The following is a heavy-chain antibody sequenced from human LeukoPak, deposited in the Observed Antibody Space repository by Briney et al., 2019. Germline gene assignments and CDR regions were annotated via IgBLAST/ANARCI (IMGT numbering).Heavy chain of an antibody. CDR3: ARASIAAAPFDY. Sequence: PSETLSLTCTVSGGSISSGGYYWSWIRQHPGKGLEWIGYTYYSGSTYYNPSLKSRVTISVDTSKNQFSLKLSSVTAADTAVYYCARASIAAAPFDYWGQGTLVTVSS. V-gene: IGHV4-31*03. D-gene: IGHD6-13*01. CDR2: TYYSGST. CDR1: GGSISSGGYY. J-gene: IGHJ4*02.